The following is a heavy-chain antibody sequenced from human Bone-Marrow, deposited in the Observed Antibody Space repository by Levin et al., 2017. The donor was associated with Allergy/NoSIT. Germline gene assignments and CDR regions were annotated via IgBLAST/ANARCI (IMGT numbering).Heavy chain of an antibody. Sequence: GASVKVSCKASGYTFTSYAMNWVRQAPGQGLEWMGWINTNTGNPTYAQGFTGRFVFSLDTSVSTAYLQISSLKAEDTAVYYCARDSPEYCSSTSCSTYYYYMDVWGKGTTVTVSS. D-gene: IGHD2-2*01. CDR2: INTNTGNP. V-gene: IGHV7-4-1*02. CDR3: ARDSPEYCSSTSCSTYYYYMDV. CDR1: GYTFTSYA. J-gene: IGHJ6*03.